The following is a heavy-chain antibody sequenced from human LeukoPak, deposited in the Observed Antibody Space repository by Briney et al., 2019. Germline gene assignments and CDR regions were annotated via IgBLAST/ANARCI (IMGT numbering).Heavy chain of an antibody. V-gene: IGHV1-2*06. CDR1: GGTFSSYA. Sequence: EASVKVSCKASGGTFSSYAISWVRQAPGQGLEWMGRINPNSGGTNYAQKFQGRVTMTRDTSISTAYMELSRLRSDDTAVYYCARFIPIAARPFYYYGMDVWGQGTTVTVSS. D-gene: IGHD6-6*01. J-gene: IGHJ6*02. CDR3: ARFIPIAARPFYYYGMDV. CDR2: INPNSGGT.